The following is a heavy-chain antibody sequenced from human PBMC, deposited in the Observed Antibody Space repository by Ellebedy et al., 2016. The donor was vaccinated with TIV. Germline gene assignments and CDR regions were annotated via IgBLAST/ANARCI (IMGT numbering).Heavy chain of an antibody. D-gene: IGHD4-11*01. V-gene: IGHV4-59*02. CDR2: SHYIGNT. Sequence: SETLSLXXTVSGDSVKFYFWSWVRQSPGKGLEWIGYSHYIGNTQYNPSPKSRVSISVDKSTNQCSLHLSSVTTADTAVYYCARGSSSYSALDTWGQGTLVTVSS. CDR1: GDSVKFYF. J-gene: IGHJ5*02. CDR3: ARGSSSYSALDT.